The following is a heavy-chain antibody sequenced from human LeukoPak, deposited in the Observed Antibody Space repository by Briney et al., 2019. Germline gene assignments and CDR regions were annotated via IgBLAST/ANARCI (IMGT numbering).Heavy chain of an antibody. V-gene: IGHV4-4*07. CDR1: GGSMNDYY. CDR3: ARLYCRGGNCYSYFDS. J-gene: IGHJ4*02. D-gene: IGHD2-15*01. CDR2: IYANGAT. Sequence: SETLSLTCTVSGGSMNDYYWYWIRQPAGKGLECIGRIYANGATNYNASLKSRITMSVDTPKTQFSLTLNSVTAADSAVYYCARLYCRGGNCYSYFDSWGRGILVTVSS.